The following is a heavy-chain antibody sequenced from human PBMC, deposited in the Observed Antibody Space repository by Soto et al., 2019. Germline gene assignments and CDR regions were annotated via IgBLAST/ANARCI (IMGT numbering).Heavy chain of an antibody. V-gene: IGHV4-31*03. D-gene: IGHD4-17*01. CDR2: IYYSGST. CDR3: ARGLSVTLFDN. CDR1: GGSISTGGYY. J-gene: IGHJ4*02. Sequence: QVQLQESGPGLVKPSQTLSLTCTVSGGSISTGGYYWTWIRQHPGKGLEWIGYIYYSGSTYYNPSLKSRVTTSVDTSKNQFSLKLSSVTAAVTAVYYCARGLSVTLFDNWGQGTLVTVSS.